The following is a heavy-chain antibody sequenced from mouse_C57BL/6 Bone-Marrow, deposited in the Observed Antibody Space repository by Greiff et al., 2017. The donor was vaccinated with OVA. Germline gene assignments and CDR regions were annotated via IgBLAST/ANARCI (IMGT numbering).Heavy chain of an antibody. V-gene: IGHV14-3*01. D-gene: IGHD4-1*01. CDR1: GFNINNTY. CDR2: IDPANGNT. Sequence: VQLQQSVAELVRPGASVKLSCTASGFNINNTYMHWVKQRPEQGLEWIGRIDPANGNTKYAPKFQGKATITADTSSNTAYLQLSSLTSEDTAIYYCARQLTGTAWFAYWGQGTLVTVSA. CDR3: ARQLTGTAWFAY. J-gene: IGHJ3*01.